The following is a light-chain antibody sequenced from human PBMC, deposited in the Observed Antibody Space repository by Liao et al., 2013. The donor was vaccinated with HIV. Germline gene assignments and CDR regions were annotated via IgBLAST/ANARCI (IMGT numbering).Light chain of an antibody. CDR3: QAWDRQTTNYV. J-gene: IGLJ1*01. V-gene: IGLV3-21*01. CDR2: YDT. CDR1: GIGSKN. Sequence: SYVMTQSPSVSVAPGKTARVTCGGNGIGSKNVHWYQQKPGQAPILIIYYDTNRPSGIPERFSGSNSGNTATLTITRVEVGDEADYYCQAWDRQTTNYVFGNWDPGHRP.